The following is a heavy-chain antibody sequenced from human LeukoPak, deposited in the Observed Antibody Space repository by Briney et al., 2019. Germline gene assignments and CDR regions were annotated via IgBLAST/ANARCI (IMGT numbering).Heavy chain of an antibody. J-gene: IGHJ4*02. D-gene: IGHD3-10*01. Sequence: GGSLRLSCATSGFTFSANAMSWVRQAPGKGLEWVSAISGSGGSTYYADSVKGRFTISRDNSKNTLYLQMNSLRAEDTAVYYCAKDPREPGITRLLWFGSWGQGTLVTVSS. CDR2: ISGSGGST. CDR3: AKDPREPGITRLLWFGS. CDR1: GFTFSANA. V-gene: IGHV3-23*01.